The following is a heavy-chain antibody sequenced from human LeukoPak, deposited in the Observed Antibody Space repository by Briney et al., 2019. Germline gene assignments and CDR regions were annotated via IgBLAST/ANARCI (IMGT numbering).Heavy chain of an antibody. D-gene: IGHD3-22*01. Sequence: GGSLRLSCAASGFTFSYYGMHWVRQAPGKGLEWVGFVRFDGNEKYYADSVKGRFTISRDTSRNTLYLQMNSLRAEDTAVYFCASSYFDSSTHAYDIWGQGTMVTVSS. CDR2: VRFDGNEK. J-gene: IGHJ3*02. CDR1: GFTFSYYG. CDR3: ASSYFDSSTHAYDI. V-gene: IGHV3-30*02.